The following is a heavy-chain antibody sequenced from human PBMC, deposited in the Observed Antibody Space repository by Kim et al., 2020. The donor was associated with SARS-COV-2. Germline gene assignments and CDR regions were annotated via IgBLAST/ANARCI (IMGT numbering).Heavy chain of an antibody. CDR2: IYPGDSDT. Sequence: GESLKISCKGSGYSFTSYWIGWVRQMPGKGLEWMGIIYPGDSDTRYSPSFQGQVTISADKSISTAYLQWSSLKASDTAMYYCARGPLKPDSSSWPYYYYYYMDVWGKGTTVTVSS. D-gene: IGHD6-13*01. J-gene: IGHJ6*03. CDR3: ARGPLKPDSSSWPYYYYYYMDV. CDR1: GYSFTSYW. V-gene: IGHV5-51*01.